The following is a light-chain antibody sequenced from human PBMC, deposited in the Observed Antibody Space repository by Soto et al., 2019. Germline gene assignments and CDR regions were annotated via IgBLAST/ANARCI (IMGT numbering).Light chain of an antibody. CDR3: KPYNNWLT. Sequence: EIVMTQSPATLSVSPGERATLSCRASQSVSSNLAWYQQKPGQAPRLLIYGASTRATGIPARFSGSGSGTEFTLTISSLQSEDCAVYYCKPYNNWLTFGGGTKVEIK. V-gene: IGKV3-15*01. CDR2: GAS. CDR1: QSVSSN. J-gene: IGKJ4*01.